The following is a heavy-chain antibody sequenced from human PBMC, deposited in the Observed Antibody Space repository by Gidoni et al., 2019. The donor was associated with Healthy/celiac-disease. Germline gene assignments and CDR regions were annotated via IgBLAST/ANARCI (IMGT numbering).Heavy chain of an antibody. Sequence: QLQLQESGPGLVKPSVTLSLTCTVSGGSISSSSYYWGGIRQPPGKGLEWSGSIYYSGSTYYNPSLKRRVTISGDTSKNQFSLKLSSVTAADTAVYYCAEARFGEFILHFDYWGQGTLVTVSS. CDR2: IYYSGST. CDR1: GGSISSSSYY. J-gene: IGHJ4*02. D-gene: IGHD3-10*01. CDR3: AEARFGEFILHFDY. V-gene: IGHV4-39*01.